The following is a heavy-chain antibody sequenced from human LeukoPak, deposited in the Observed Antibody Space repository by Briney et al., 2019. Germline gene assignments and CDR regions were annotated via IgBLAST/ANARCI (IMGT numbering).Heavy chain of an antibody. CDR3: ARDRGVGVRRDIITSFDY. V-gene: IGHV3-30-3*01. CDR2: ISDEGNTK. CDR1: GFTFSAYV. J-gene: IGHJ4*02. Sequence: GGSLRLSCAASGFTFSAYVMHWVRQAPGKGLEWVAVISDEGNTKIYADSVKGRVTISRDNSKNTMYLQMNSLRPEDTAVYYCARDRGVGVRRDIITSFDYWGQGALVSVSS. D-gene: IGHD3-10*01.